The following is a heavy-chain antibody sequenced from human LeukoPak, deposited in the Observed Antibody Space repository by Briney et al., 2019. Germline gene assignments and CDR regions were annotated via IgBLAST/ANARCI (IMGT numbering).Heavy chain of an antibody. V-gene: IGHV3-23*01. CDR1: GFTFSSYA. J-gene: IGHJ4*02. Sequence: GGSLRLSCAASGFTFSSYAMSWVRQAPGKGLEWVSAISGSGGCTYYADSVKGRFTISRDNSKNTLYLQMNSLRAEDTAVYYCAKGMEQWLVTELDYWGQGTLVTVSS. CDR3: AKGMEQWLVTELDY. CDR2: ISGSGGCT. D-gene: IGHD6-19*01.